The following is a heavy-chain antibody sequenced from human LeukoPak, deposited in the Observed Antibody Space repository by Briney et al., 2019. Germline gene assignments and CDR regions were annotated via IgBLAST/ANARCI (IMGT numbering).Heavy chain of an antibody. J-gene: IGHJ3*02. CDR1: GFTFSSYG. CDR3: ARTYSNGWYNPGNAFDI. D-gene: IGHD6-19*01. Sequence: GGSLRLSCAASGFTFSSYGMHWVRQAPGKGLEWVAFIRYDGSNKYYADSVKGRFTISRDNSKNTLYLQMNSLKAEDTAAYYCARTYSNGWYNPGNAFDIWGQGTMVTVSS. V-gene: IGHV3-30*02. CDR2: IRYDGSNK.